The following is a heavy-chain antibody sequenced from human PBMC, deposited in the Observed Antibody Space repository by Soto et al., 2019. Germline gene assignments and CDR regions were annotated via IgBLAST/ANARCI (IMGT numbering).Heavy chain of an antibody. Sequence: GASVKVSCKASGYTFTSYGISWVRQAPGQGLEWMGRISAYNGNTNYAQKLQGRVTMTTDTSTSTAYMELRSLRSDDTAVYYCAGGSYCTNGVCYPQWFDPWGQGTLVTVSS. D-gene: IGHD2-8*01. CDR2: ISAYNGNT. V-gene: IGHV1-18*01. J-gene: IGHJ5*02. CDR3: AGGSYCTNGVCYPQWFDP. CDR1: GYTFTSYG.